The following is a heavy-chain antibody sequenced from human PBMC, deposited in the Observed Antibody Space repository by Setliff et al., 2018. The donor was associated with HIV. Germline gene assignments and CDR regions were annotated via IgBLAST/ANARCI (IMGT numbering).Heavy chain of an antibody. Sequence: SETLSLTCTVSGCSLGNSNYYWGWIRQPPGKGLEWIGSMSYSGSTYYNPSLKSRVTISVDTSKKQFSLKLSSVTAADTAVYYCARPMYYYNDAFDIWGQGTMVTVSS. CDR1: GCSLGNSNYY. D-gene: IGHD3-10*01. J-gene: IGHJ3*02. CDR3: ARPMYYYNDAFDI. CDR2: MSYSGST. V-gene: IGHV4-39*01.